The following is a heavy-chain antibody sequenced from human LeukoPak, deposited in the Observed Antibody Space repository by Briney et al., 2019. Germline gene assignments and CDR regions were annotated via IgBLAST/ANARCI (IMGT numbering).Heavy chain of an antibody. CDR3: TTGGPHYGGNPLDF. CDR1: GLTFSNAY. V-gene: IGHV3-15*01. CDR2: IKSNVDGGTT. D-gene: IGHD4-23*01. Sequence: PGGSLRLSCAASGLTFSNAYMSWVRQAPGKGLEWVGRIKSNVDGGTTDYAEPVKGRFTISRDDSKNTLYLQMSSLKTEDTAVYYCTTGGPHYGGNPLDFWGQGTLVTVSS. J-gene: IGHJ4*02.